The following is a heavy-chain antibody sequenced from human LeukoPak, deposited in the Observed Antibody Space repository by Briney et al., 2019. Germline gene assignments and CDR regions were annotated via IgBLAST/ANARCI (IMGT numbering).Heavy chain of an antibody. V-gene: IGHV4-59*01. CDR2: IYYSGST. CDR3: ARVAYYYDGSGYYDVYYFDY. Sequence: SETLSLTCTVSGGSISSYYWSWIRQPPGKGLEWIGYIYYSGSTNYTPSLKSRVTISVDTSKNQFSLKLSSVTAADTAVYYCARVAYYYDGSGYYDVYYFDYWGQGTLVTVSS. CDR1: GGSISSYY. J-gene: IGHJ4*02. D-gene: IGHD3-22*01.